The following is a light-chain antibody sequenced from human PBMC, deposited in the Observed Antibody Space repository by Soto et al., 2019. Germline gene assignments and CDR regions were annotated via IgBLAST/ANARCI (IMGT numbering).Light chain of an antibody. Sequence: QSALTQPASVSGSPGQSITISCTGTSGDVGGYNYVSWYQQHPGKAPELMIYEVSNRPSGVSDRFSGSKSGNTASLIIFGLQAEDEADYYCSSYTSSSAPYVSGTGTKVTVL. J-gene: IGLJ1*01. V-gene: IGLV2-14*01. CDR3: SSYTSSSAPYV. CDR1: SGDVGGYNY. CDR2: EVS.